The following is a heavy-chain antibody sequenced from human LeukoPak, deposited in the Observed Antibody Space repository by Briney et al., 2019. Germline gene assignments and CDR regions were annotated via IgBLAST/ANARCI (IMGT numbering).Heavy chain of an antibody. Sequence: GGSLRLSCAASGFTFSSYAMSWVRQAPGKGLEWVAVISYDGSNKYYADSVKGRFTISRDNSKNTLYLQMNSLRAEDTAVYYCASTTDSGSYYLGFGYWGQGTLVTVSS. CDR2: ISYDGSNK. D-gene: IGHD1-26*01. V-gene: IGHV3-30-3*01. CDR1: GFTFSSYA. CDR3: ASTTDSGSYYLGFGY. J-gene: IGHJ4*02.